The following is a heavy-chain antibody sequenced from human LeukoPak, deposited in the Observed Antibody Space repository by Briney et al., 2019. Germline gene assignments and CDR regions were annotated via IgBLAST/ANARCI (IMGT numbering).Heavy chain of an antibody. V-gene: IGHV4-59*01. CDR3: ARVGTYYRSLDP. CDR2: IYHSGGT. Sequence: PSETLSLTCTVSGGSINDASWNWLRKPPGQGLEWIGYIYHSGGTNYNPSLKSRVTISLDTPKNQFSLKLSSVTAADTAVDYCARVGTYYRSLDPWGQGTLVTVSS. D-gene: IGHD3-10*01. CDR1: GGSINDAS. J-gene: IGHJ5*02.